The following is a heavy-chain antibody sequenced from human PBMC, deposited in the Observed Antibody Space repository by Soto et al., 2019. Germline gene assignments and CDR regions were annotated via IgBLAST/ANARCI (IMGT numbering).Heavy chain of an antibody. Sequence: QVQLVQSGAEVKKPGASVKVSCKASGYTFTAYHIHWVRQAPGQGPEWGGTINPGEGYTTYGQKLQGRLTLTKDTTTSTLDMELSSLRPGDTAIDYCARAFVVVTSATGAFDIWGQGTLVTVSS. V-gene: IGHV1-46*04. CDR1: GYTFTAYH. J-gene: IGHJ3*02. CDR3: ARAFVVVTSATGAFDI. CDR2: INPGEGYT. D-gene: IGHD2-21*02.